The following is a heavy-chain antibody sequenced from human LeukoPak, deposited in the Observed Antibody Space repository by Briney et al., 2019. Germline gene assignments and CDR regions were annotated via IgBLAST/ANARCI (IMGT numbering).Heavy chain of an antibody. Sequence: GGSLRLSCAASGFTFSSYAMSWVSQAPGKGLEWVSAISGSGGSTYYADSVKGRFTISRDNSKNTLYLQMNSLRAEDTAVYYCAKDAGYCSSTSCPGDAFDIWGQGTMVTVSS. CDR2: ISGSGGST. CDR1: GFTFSSYA. V-gene: IGHV3-23*01. D-gene: IGHD2-2*01. CDR3: AKDAGYCSSTSCPGDAFDI. J-gene: IGHJ3*02.